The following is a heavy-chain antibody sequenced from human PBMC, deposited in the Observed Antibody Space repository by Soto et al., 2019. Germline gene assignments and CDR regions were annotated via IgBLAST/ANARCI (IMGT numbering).Heavy chain of an antibody. J-gene: IGHJ6*02. CDR2: IIPVFGTA. D-gene: IGHD4-17*01. Sequence: QVQLVQSGAEVKKPGSSVKVSCKASGGTLSNYGVSWVRQAPGQGLEWRGGIIPVFGTANYAHKFQGRLTITADESTSTVYMDVSSLRSEDTAVYYCARGDATKIIVTTYYGMDVWGQGTTVTVSS. V-gene: IGHV1-69*12. CDR1: GGTLSNYG. CDR3: ARGDATKIIVTTYYGMDV.